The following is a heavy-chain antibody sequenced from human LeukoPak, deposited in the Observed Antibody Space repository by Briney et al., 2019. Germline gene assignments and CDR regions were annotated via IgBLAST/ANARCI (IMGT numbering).Heavy chain of an antibody. CDR1: GFTFRSYG. D-gene: IGHD2-2*01. Sequence: GGSLRLSCAASGFTFRSYGMHWVRQAPGKGLEWVSSISSSSSYIYYADSVKGRFTISRDNAKNSLYLQMNSLRAEDTAVYYCARDRCSSTSCYDFDAFDIWGQGTMVTVSS. J-gene: IGHJ3*02. CDR3: ARDRCSSTSCYDFDAFDI. CDR2: ISSSSSYI. V-gene: IGHV3-21*01.